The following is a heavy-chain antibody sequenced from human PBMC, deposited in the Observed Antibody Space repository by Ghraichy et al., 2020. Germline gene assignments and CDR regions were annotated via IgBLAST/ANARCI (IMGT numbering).Heavy chain of an antibody. J-gene: IGHJ4*02. CDR1: GFTFGSYA. Sequence: GALRLSCAASGFTFGSYAMSWVRQAPGKGLEWVSAISGSGGNTYYADSVNGRFTISRDNSKNTLYLQMNSLRAEDTAVYYCAKDLYYDILTGYTTTSLDYWGQGTLVTVSS. CDR2: ISGSGGNT. D-gene: IGHD3-9*01. CDR3: AKDLYYDILTGYTTTSLDY. V-gene: IGHV3-23*01.